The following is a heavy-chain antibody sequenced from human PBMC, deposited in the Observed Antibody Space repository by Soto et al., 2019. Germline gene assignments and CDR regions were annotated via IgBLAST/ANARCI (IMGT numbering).Heavy chain of an antibody. CDR1: GFTFDDYA. Sequence: GGSLRLSCAASGFTFDDYAMHWVRQAPGKGLEWVSGISWNSASMDYADSVKDRFSISRDNAENSLYLQMNILKIEDTAFYYCARSFSDSYYDLDFWGQGTLVTSPQ. J-gene: IGHJ4*02. V-gene: IGHV3-9*01. D-gene: IGHD1-26*01. CDR3: ARSFSDSYYDLDF. CDR2: ISWNSASM.